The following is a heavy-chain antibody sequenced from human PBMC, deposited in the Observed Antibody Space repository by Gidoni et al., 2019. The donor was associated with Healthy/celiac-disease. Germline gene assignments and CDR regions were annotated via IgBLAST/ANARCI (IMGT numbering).Heavy chain of an antibody. CDR1: GFTYSNAW. CDR3: TSGGDYGYYYYYMDV. CDR2: IKSETDGGTT. Sequence: EVQVVESGGGLVKPGGSLRLSWAASGFTYSNAWMSWVRQDPGKGREWVGRIKSETDGGTTAYAAPVKGRFTISRDDSKNTLYLQMSSLKTEDTAVYYCTSGGDYGYYYYYMDVWGEGTTVTVSS. D-gene: IGHD4-17*01. V-gene: IGHV3-15*01. J-gene: IGHJ6*03.